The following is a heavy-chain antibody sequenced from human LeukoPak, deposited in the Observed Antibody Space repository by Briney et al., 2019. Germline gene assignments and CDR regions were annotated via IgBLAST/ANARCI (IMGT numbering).Heavy chain of an antibody. V-gene: IGHV4-34*01. CDR3: ARGPMTTVVTGNWYFDL. CDR1: GGSFSGYY. J-gene: IGHJ2*01. Sequence: SETLSLTCAVYGGSFSGYYWSWIRQTPGKGLEWIREINHSGSTNYNPSLKSRVTISVDTSKNQFSLKLSSVTAADTAVYYCARGPMTTVVTGNWYFDLWGRGTLVTVSS. D-gene: IGHD4-23*01. CDR2: INHSGST.